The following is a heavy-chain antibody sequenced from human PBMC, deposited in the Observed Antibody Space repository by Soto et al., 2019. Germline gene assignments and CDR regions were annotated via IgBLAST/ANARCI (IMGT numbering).Heavy chain of an antibody. D-gene: IGHD1-26*01. J-gene: IGHJ4*02. CDR2: ISDNGGST. CDR3: VKGAQYSGSYYYFDI. V-gene: IGHV3-64D*06. Sequence: GGSLRLSCSASGFTFRSYSMHWVRQAPGKGLEYVSAISDNGGSTYYADSVKGRFTISRDNSQNTLYLQMTTLRVEDTALYFCVKGAQYSGSYYYFDIWGQGTRVTLSS. CDR1: GFTFRSYS.